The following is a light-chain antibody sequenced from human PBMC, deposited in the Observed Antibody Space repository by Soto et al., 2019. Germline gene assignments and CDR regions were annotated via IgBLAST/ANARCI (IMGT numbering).Light chain of an antibody. CDR3: QKYNNWPYT. J-gene: IGKJ2*01. CDR2: GAS. Sequence: EIVMTQSPATLSVSPGERATLSCRASQSVSSNLAWYQQKPGQAPRLLIYGASTRATGIPARFSGSGSGTEFTLTIRSLQSVDFAVYYCQKYNNWPYTFGQGTKLEIK. CDR1: QSVSSN. V-gene: IGKV3-15*01.